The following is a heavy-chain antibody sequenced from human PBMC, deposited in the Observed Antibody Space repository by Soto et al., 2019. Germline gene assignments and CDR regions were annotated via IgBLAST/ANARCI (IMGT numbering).Heavy chain of an antibody. D-gene: IGHD3-10*01. CDR1: GFTFSSYG. J-gene: IGHJ6*02. V-gene: IGHV3-30*18. CDR3: AKDVGSWSYSYYYYGMDV. CDR2: ISYDGSNK. Sequence: QVQLVESGGGVVQPGRSLRLSCAASGFTFSSYGMHWVRQAPGKGLEWVAVISYDGSNKYYADSVKGRFTISKDNSKNTLYLQMNSLRAEYTAVYYCAKDVGSWSYSYYYYGMDVCGQGTTVTVSS.